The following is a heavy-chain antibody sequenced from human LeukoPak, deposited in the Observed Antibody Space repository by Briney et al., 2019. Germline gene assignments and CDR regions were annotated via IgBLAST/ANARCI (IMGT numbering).Heavy chain of an antibody. CDR3: ARDPLGELAD. V-gene: IGHV1-2*02. J-gene: IGHJ4*02. Sequence: GSSVKVSCKASGGTFISYAISWVRQAPGQGLEWMGWINPNSGGTNYAQKFQGSVTMTRDTSISTAYMELSRLRSDDTAVYYCARDPLGELADWGQGTLVTVSS. D-gene: IGHD1-26*01. CDR1: GGTFISYA. CDR2: INPNSGGT.